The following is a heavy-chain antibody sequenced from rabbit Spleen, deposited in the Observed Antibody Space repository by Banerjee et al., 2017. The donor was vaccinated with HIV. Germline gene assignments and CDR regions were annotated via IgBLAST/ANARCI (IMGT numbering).Heavy chain of an antibody. D-gene: IGHD1-1*01. CDR1: GFSFSNKAV. V-gene: IGHV1S45*01. J-gene: IGHJ4*01. Sequence: QEQLVESRGGLVKPGGSLKLSCTASGFSFSNKAVMCWVRQAPGKGLEWIACINTYTDKGVYATWAKGRFTISRTSSTTVTLQMTSLTAADTATYFCARDLTSVIGWNFNLWGQGTLVTVS. CDR3: ARDLTSVIGWNFNL. CDR2: INTYTDKG.